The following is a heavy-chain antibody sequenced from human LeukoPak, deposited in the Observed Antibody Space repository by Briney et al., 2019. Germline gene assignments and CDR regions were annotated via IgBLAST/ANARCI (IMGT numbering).Heavy chain of an antibody. V-gene: IGHV3-23*01. J-gene: IGHJ4*02. CDR3: AKWGDYDILTGYYYSDY. CDR2: IGGRDSGT. D-gene: IGHD3-9*01. Sequence: PGGSLRLSCAASGFIFSNYAMSWVRQAPGKGLEWVSAIGGRDSGTYYADSVRGRFTVSRDDPKNTLYLQMNTLRAEDKAVYYCAKWGDYDILTGYYYSDYWGQGTLVTVSS. CDR1: GFIFSNYA.